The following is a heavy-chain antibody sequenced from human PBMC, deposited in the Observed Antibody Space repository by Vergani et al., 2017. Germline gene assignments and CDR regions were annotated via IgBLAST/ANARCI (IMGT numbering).Heavy chain of an antibody. V-gene: IGHV4-39*07. CDR3: ARRSSGPRGWYFDL. CDR2: IYYSGST. Sequence: QLQLQESGPGLVKPSETLSLTCTVSGGSISSSSYYWGWIRQPPGKGLEWIGRIYYSGSTYYNPSLKSRVTISVDTSKNQFSLKLSSVTAADTAVYYCARRSSGPRGWYFDLWGRGTLVTVSA. D-gene: IGHD3-22*01. J-gene: IGHJ2*01. CDR1: GGSISSSSYY.